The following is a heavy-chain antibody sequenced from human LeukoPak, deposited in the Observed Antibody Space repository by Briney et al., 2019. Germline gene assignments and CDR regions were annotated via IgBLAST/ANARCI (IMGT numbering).Heavy chain of an antibody. J-gene: IGHJ4*02. D-gene: IGHD6-19*01. CDR3: ARQTPGAVALDY. CDR2: IYYSGST. V-gene: IGHV4-59*08. Sequence: PSETLSLTCTVSGGSISSYYWSWIRQPPGKGLEWIGYIYYSGSTNYNPSLKSRVTMSVDTSKNQFSLKLSSVTAADTAVYYCARQTPGAVALDYWGQGTLVTVSS. CDR1: GGSISSYY.